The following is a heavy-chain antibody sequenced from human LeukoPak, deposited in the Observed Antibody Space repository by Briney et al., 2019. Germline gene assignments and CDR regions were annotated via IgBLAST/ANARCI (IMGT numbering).Heavy chain of an antibody. CDR1: GFTFSSYG. CDR2: IWYDGSNK. D-gene: IGHD3-10*01. Sequence: GRSLRLSCAASGFTFSSYGMHWVRQAPGKGLEWVAVIWYDGSNKYYADSVKGRFTISRDNSKSTLYLQMNSLRAEDTAVYYCARDNRVTMVRGVKSGGNWFDPWGQGTLVTVSS. CDR3: ARDNRVTMVRGVKSGGNWFDP. J-gene: IGHJ5*02. V-gene: IGHV3-33*01.